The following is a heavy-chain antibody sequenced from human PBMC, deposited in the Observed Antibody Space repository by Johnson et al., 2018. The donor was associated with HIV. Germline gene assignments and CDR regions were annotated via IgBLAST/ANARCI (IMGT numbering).Heavy chain of an antibody. J-gene: IGHJ3*02. D-gene: IGHD1-1*01. CDR1: GFTFSSYG. Sequence: QVQLVESGGGVVQPGGSLRLSCAASGFTFSSYGMHWVRQAPGKGLEWVAFIRYDGSNKYYADSVKGRFTIARDNSKNPLYLQMNSLRAEDTAVYYCARDSYLNDDAFDIWGQGTMVTVSS. V-gene: IGHV3-30*02. CDR2: IRYDGSNK. CDR3: ARDSYLNDDAFDI.